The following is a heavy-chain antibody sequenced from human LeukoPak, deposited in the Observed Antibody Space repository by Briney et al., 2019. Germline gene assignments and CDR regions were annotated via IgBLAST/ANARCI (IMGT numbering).Heavy chain of an antibody. Sequence: PGGSLRLSCAASGFTFSSYSMNWVRQAPGKGLEWVSSISSSSSYIYYANSVKGRFTISRDNAKNSLYLQMISLRAEDTAVYYCARDYRANWGFDYWGQGALVTVSS. J-gene: IGHJ4*02. CDR2: ISSSSSYI. CDR1: GFTFSSYS. D-gene: IGHD7-27*01. CDR3: ARDYRANWGFDY. V-gene: IGHV3-21*01.